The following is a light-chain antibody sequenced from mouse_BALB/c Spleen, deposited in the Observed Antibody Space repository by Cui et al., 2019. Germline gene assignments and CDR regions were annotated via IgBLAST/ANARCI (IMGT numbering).Light chain of an antibody. J-gene: IGKJ5*01. Sequence: DIVMTPSPSSLTVTAGEKVTMRCKSSQSLLNSGNQKNYLTWYQQKPGQPPKLLIYWASTRESGVPDRFTGSGSGTDFTLTISSVQAEDLAVYYCQNDYSYPLTFGAGTKLELK. CDR1: QSLLNSGNQKNY. V-gene: IGKV8-19*01. CDR2: WAS. CDR3: QNDYSYPLT.